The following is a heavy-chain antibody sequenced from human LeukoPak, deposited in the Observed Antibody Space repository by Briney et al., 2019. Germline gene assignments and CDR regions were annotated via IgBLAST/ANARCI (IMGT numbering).Heavy chain of an antibody. CDR2: ISSNGGST. Sequence: GGSLRLSCAASGFTFSSYAMHWVRQAPGKGLEYVSAISSNGGSTYYANSVKGRFTISRDNSENTLYLQMGSLRAEDMAVYYCARGALGYCSSTSCFATQFGAWGQGTLVTVSS. V-gene: IGHV3-64*01. D-gene: IGHD2-2*01. CDR3: ARGALGYCSSTSCFATQFGA. CDR1: GFTFSSYA. J-gene: IGHJ5*02.